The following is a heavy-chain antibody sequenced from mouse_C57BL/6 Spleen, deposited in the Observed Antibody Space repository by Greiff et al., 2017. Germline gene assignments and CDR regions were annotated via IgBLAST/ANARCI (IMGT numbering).Heavy chain of an antibody. V-gene: IGHV1-72*01. CDR2: IDPNSGGT. CDR3: ARSITTVVATNFDY. J-gene: IGHJ2*01. CDR1: GYTFTSYW. D-gene: IGHD1-1*01. Sequence: VKLQESGAELVKPGASVKLSCKASGYTFTSYWMHWVKQRPGRGLEWIGRIDPNSGGTKYNEKFKSKATLTVDKPSSTAYMQLSSLTSEDSAVYYCARSITTVVATNFDYWGQGTTLTVSS.